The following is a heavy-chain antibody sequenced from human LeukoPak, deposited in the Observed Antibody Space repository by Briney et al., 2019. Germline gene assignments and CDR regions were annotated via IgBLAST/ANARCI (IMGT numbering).Heavy chain of an antibody. CDR1: GGSFSGYY. CDR3: ASALWSGSYYYYMDV. Sequence: NPSETLSLTCAVYGGSFSGYYWSWIRQPPGKGLEWIGEINHSGSTNYNPSLKSRVTISVDTSKNQFSLKLSSVTAADTAVYYCASALWSGSYYYYMDVWGKGTTVTVSS. D-gene: IGHD3-3*01. V-gene: IGHV4-34*01. CDR2: INHSGST. J-gene: IGHJ6*03.